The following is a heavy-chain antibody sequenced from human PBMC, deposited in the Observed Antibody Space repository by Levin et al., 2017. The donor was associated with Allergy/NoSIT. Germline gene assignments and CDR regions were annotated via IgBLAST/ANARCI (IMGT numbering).Heavy chain of an antibody. CDR1: GYTFTSYD. J-gene: IGHJ6*02. Sequence: GESLKISCKASGYTFTSYDINWVRQATGQGLEWMGWMNPNSGNTGYAQKFQGRVTMTRNTSISTAYMELSSLRSEDTAVYYCARGGYCSSTSCAYYYGMDVWGQGTTVTVSS. D-gene: IGHD2-2*01. CDR2: MNPNSGNT. V-gene: IGHV1-8*01. CDR3: ARGGYCSSTSCAYYYGMDV.